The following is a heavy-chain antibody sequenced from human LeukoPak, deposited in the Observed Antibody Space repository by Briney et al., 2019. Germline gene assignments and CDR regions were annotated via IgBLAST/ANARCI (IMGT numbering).Heavy chain of an antibody. V-gene: IGHV3-74*01. CDR2: ITNDGSTT. CDR1: GFTFSSYW. D-gene: IGHD2-2*01. Sequence: PGGSLRLSCAGSGFTFSSYWMHWVRQAPGKGLVWVSRITNDGSTTSYADSVKGRFTISRDNAKNTLYLQMNSLRAEDTAVYYCASQYCGSTSCYGFDAFDIWGQGTKATVSS. J-gene: IGHJ3*02. CDR3: ASQYCGSTSCYGFDAFDI.